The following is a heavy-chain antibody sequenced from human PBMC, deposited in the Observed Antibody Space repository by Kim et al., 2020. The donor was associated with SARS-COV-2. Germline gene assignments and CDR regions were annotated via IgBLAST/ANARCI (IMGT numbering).Heavy chain of an antibody. Sequence: SETLSLTCTVSGGSISSSSYYLGWIRQPPGKGLEWIGSIYYSGSTYYNPSLKSRVTISVDTSKNQFSLKLSSVTAADTAVYYCARHGRSFRKLTTFDDAFDIWGQGTMVTVSS. D-gene: IGHD3-10*02. CDR2: IYYSGST. V-gene: IGHV4-39*01. J-gene: IGHJ3*02. CDR1: GGSISSSSYY. CDR3: ARHGRSFRKLTTFDDAFDI.